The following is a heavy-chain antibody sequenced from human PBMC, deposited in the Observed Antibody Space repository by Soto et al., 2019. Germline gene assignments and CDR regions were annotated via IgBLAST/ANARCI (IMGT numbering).Heavy chain of an antibody. Sequence: GGSLRLSCAASGFTFSSYSMNWVRQAPGKGLEWVSSISSSSSYIYYADSVKGRFTISRDNAKNSLYLQMNSLRAEDTAVYYCAREGSVVVVAATHDAFDIWGQGTMVTVSS. CDR3: AREGSVVVVAATHDAFDI. J-gene: IGHJ3*02. CDR1: GFTFSSYS. D-gene: IGHD2-15*01. V-gene: IGHV3-21*01. CDR2: ISSSSSYI.